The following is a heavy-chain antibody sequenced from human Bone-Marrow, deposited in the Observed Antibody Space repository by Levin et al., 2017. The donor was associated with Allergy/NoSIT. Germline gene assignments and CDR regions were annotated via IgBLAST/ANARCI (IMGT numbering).Heavy chain of an antibody. D-gene: IGHD6-13*01. V-gene: IGHV2-5*01. Sequence: SGPTLVKPTQTLTLTCTFSGFSLSTSGVGVGWIRQPPGKALEWLALIYWNDDKRYSPSLKSRLTITKDTSKNQVVLTMTNMDPVDTATYYCAHYVGYSSSWYGEENYYYYGMDVWGQGTTVTVSS. CDR2: IYWNDDK. CDR3: AHYVGYSSSWYGEENYYYYGMDV. CDR1: GFSLSTSGVG. J-gene: IGHJ6*02.